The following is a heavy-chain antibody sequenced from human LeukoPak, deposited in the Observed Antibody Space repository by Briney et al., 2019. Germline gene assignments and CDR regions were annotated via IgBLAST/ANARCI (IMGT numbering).Heavy chain of an antibody. CDR2: IYYSGST. D-gene: IGHD2-21*01. V-gene: IGHV4-31*03. CDR3: ARGRLRVNYFDY. CDR1: GGSISSGGYY. J-gene: IGHJ4*02. Sequence: ASETLSLTCTVSGGSISSGGYYWSWIRQHPGKGLEWIGYIYYSGSTYYNPSLKSRVTISADTSKNQFSLKLSSVTAADTAVYYCARGRLRVNYFDYWGQGTLVTVSS.